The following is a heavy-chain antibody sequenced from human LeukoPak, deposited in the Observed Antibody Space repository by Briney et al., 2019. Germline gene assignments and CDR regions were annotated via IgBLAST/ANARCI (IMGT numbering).Heavy chain of an antibody. D-gene: IGHD3-16*01. CDR3: ARGQGGGYYYYGMDV. CDR1: GFTFSSYW. V-gene: IGHV3-7*01. Sequence: GGSLRLSCAASGFTFSSYWMSWVRQAPGKGLEWVANIKQDGSEKYYVDSVKGRFTISRDNAKNSLYLQMNSLRAEDTAVYYCARGQGGGYYYYGMDVWGQGTTVTVSS. CDR2: IKQDGSEK. J-gene: IGHJ6*02.